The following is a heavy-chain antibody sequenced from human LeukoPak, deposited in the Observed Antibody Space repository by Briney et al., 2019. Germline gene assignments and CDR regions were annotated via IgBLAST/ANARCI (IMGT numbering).Heavy chain of an antibody. D-gene: IGHD1-26*01. Sequence: SETLSLTCTVSGGSISSGGYYWSWIRQHPGKGLEWIGYIYYSGSTYYNPSLKSRVTISVDTSKDQFSLKLSSVTAADTAVYYCARGGSYNWFDPWGQGTLVTVSS. CDR2: IYYSGST. V-gene: IGHV4-31*03. J-gene: IGHJ5*02. CDR1: GGSISSGGYY. CDR3: ARGGSYNWFDP.